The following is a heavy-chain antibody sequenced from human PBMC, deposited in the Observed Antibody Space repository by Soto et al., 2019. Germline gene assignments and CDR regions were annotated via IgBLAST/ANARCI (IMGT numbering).Heavy chain of an antibody. CDR1: GYSFSSYW. Sequence: EVQLVQSGAEVKKPGESLKISCKGSGYSFSSYWIGWVRQMPGKGLEWMGVIYPRESDIRYSPSFQGQVTVSADKSISTADLQWSSLKASDTAMYYCARGSPYYYDASDDVPDYWGQGTLVTVSS. V-gene: IGHV5-51*03. CDR2: IYPRESDI. J-gene: IGHJ4*02. CDR3: ARGSPYYYDASDDVPDY. D-gene: IGHD3-22*01.